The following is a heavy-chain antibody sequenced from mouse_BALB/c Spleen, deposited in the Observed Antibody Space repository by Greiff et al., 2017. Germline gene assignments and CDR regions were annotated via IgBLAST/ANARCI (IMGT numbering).Heavy chain of an antibody. CDR2: INPSNGRT. Sequence: QVQLKQPGAELVKPGASVKLSCKASGYTFTSYWMHWVKQRPGQGLEWIGEINPSNGRTNYNEKFKSKATLTVDKSSSTAYMQLSSLTSEDSAVYYCARLGGNYDYWGQGTTLTVSS. D-gene: IGHD2-1*01. J-gene: IGHJ2*01. CDR3: ARLGGNYDY. V-gene: IGHV1S81*02. CDR1: GYTFTSYW.